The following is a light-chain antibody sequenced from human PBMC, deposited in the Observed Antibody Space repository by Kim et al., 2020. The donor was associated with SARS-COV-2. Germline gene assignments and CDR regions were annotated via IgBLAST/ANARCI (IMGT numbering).Light chain of an antibody. J-gene: IGKJ4*01. CDR3: QQYNKWPLT. Sequence: EIVMTQSPATLSVSPGESATLSGRASQSVSSNLAWYQQKPGQAPRLLFYAASTRATGTPARFSGSGSGTEFTLTISSLQSEDFAVYSCQQYNKWPLTFGGGTKVDIK. CDR2: AAS. V-gene: IGKV3-15*01. CDR1: QSVSSN.